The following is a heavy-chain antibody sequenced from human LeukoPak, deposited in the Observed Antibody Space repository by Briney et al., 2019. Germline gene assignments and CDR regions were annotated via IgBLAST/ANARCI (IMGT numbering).Heavy chain of an antibody. CDR3: SGLVPPYY. V-gene: IGHV3-66*04. CDR2: IYSGGNT. J-gene: IGHJ4*02. CDR1: GFTVSSNY. Sequence: GGSLRLSCAASGFTVSSNYMSWVRQAPGKGLEWVSVIYSGGNTYYADSVKGRFTIPRDNSKNMLYLQMSSLRAEDTAVYYCSGLVPPYYWGQGTQVIVSS. D-gene: IGHD2-2*01.